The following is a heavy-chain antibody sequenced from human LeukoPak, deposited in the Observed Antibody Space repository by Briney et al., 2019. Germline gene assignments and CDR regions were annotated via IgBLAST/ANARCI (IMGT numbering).Heavy chain of an antibody. V-gene: IGHV3-48*01. CDR2: ISSSSTI. Sequence: GGSLRLSCAASGFTSSSYSMNWVRQAPGKGLEWVSYISSSSTIYYADSVKGRFTISRDNAKNSLYLQMNSLRAEDTAVYYCARKGDFWSGYSTRYYYYYMDVWGKGTTVTVSS. CDR1: GFTSSSYS. J-gene: IGHJ6*03. CDR3: ARKGDFWSGYSTRYYYYYMDV. D-gene: IGHD3-3*01.